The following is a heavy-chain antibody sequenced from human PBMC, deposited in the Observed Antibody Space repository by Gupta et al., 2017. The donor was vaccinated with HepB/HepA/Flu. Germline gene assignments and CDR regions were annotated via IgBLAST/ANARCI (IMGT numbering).Heavy chain of an antibody. CDR2: ITTRGTS. J-gene: IGHJ4*02. Sequence: EVPLVESGGGLVQPGGSLRLSCAASGFTFSNYAMNWVRQAPGKGLEWVSHITTRGTSVYVDSVKGRFTIARDNAKNSLYLQMNSLRDEDTAIYYCARGNGRDVYNNLDCWGQGTLVTVSS. CDR3: ARGNGRDVYNNLDC. D-gene: IGHD5-24*01. V-gene: IGHV3-48*03. CDR1: GFTFSNYA.